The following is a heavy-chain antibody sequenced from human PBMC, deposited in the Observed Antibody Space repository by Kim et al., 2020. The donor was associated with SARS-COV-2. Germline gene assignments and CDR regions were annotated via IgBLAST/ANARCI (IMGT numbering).Heavy chain of an antibody. Sequence: SETLSLTCTVSGFSISSSSYYWGRLRQPPGKGLEWFGSIYYSGSTYYNPSPKSRVTITVNTSKNQFFLKLSSVTAADTAVYYCARQGVVVVVVAATRMAFDSWGQGTMVTVSS. D-gene: IGHD2-15*01. CDR2: IYYSGST. V-gene: IGHV4-39*01. J-gene: IGHJ3*02. CDR1: GFSISSSSYY. CDR3: ARQGVVVVVVAATRMAFDS.